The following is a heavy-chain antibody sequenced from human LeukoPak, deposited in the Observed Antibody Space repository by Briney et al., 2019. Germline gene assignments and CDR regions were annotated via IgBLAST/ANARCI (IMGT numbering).Heavy chain of an antibody. CDR3: ARGTTAAAGIFDC. CDR2: IYSSGST. J-gene: IGHJ4*02. Sequence: PSETLSLTCSVSGGSISSYYWSWVRQPAGKGLEWIGRIYSSGSTNYTPPLTSRVTMSVDTSNNQFSLRLTSVTAADTAVYYCARGTTAAAGIFDCWGQGTLVTVSS. D-gene: IGHD6-13*01. V-gene: IGHV4-4*07. CDR1: GGSISSYY.